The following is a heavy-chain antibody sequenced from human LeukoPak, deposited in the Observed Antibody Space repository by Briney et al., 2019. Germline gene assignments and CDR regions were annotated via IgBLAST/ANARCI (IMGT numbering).Heavy chain of an antibody. J-gene: IGHJ4*02. CDR1: GYTFTGYY. Sequence: ASVKVSCKASGYTFTGYYIHWVRQAPGQGLEWMGRINPNSDGPDYAQKFQGRVTMTGDTSITTAYMDLSRLRYDDTAVYYCARRGVAGNTLDYWGQGTLVTVSS. CDR2: INPNSDGP. V-gene: IGHV1-2*06. CDR3: ARRGVAGNTLDY. D-gene: IGHD6-19*01.